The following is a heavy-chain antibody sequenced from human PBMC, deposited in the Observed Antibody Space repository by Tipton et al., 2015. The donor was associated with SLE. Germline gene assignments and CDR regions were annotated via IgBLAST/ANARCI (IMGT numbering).Heavy chain of an antibody. CDR1: GGSISSGGYY. Sequence: TLSLTCTVSGGSISSGGYYWSWIRQPPGKGLEWIGYIYYSGSTNYNPSLKSRVTISVDTSKNQFSLKLSSVTAADTAVYYCARGKREVRGVPMNCAFDIWGQGTMVTVSS. D-gene: IGHD3-10*01. CDR3: ARGKREVRGVPMNCAFDI. J-gene: IGHJ3*02. CDR2: IYYSGST. V-gene: IGHV4-61*08.